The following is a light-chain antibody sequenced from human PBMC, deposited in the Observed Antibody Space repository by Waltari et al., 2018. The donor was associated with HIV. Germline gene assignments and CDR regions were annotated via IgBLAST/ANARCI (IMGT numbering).Light chain of an antibody. CDR3: QVWDSSSEHVV. CDR1: NIGSQR. V-gene: IGLV3-21*04. J-gene: IGLJ3*02. CDR2: YDS. Sequence: SYVLTPPPSVSVAPGKTASITCGGDNIGSQRVPWYQPQAGPAPGVVIHYDSDRPSGIPERFAGSKSGNTANLTIRRVEAGDEADYYCQVWDSSSEHVVFGGGTKLTVL.